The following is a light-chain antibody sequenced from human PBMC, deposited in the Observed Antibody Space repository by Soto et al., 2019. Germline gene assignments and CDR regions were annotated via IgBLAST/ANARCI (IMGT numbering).Light chain of an antibody. CDR2: GAS. J-gene: IGKJ4*01. CDR3: QPYNSCPLT. CDR1: QSVSSSY. V-gene: IGKV3-20*02. Sequence: SSGGRVYILSCGASQSVSSSYLAWYQQKLGQAPRLLIYGASSRATGIPARFSGSGSGAELTRTVITLQPEDFAADYCQPYNSCPLTFGRGTRVDIK.